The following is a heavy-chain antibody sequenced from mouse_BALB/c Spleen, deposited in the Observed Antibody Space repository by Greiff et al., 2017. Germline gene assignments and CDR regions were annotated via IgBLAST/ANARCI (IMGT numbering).Heavy chain of an antibody. Sequence: EVQLVESGGGLVKPGGSLKLSCAASGFAFSSYDMSWVRQTPEKRLEWVAYISSGGASTYYPDTVKGRFTISRDNAKNTLYLQMSSLKSEDTAMYYCASQGLRGVYFDYWGQGTTLTVSS. CDR1: GFAFSSYD. J-gene: IGHJ2*01. D-gene: IGHD1-1*01. CDR3: ASQGLRGVYFDY. CDR2: ISSGGAST. V-gene: IGHV5-12-1*01.